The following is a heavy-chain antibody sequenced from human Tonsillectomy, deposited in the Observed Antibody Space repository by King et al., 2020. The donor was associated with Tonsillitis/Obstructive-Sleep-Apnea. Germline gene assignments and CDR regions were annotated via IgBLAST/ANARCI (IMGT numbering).Heavy chain of an antibody. CDR3: TRREEAVTGYTGDY. Sequence: VQLVESGGGLVQPGRSLRLSCTASEFSFGAYAMSWVRQAPGKGLEWVGSIRSKAYGGTTEYAASVKGRFTISRDDSKSIAYLQMNSRKTEDTAVYYGTRREEAVTGYTGDYWGQGPRVTVSS. D-gene: IGHD3-9*01. J-gene: IGHJ4*02. CDR1: EFSFGAYA. CDR2: IRSKAYGGTT. V-gene: IGHV3-49*04.